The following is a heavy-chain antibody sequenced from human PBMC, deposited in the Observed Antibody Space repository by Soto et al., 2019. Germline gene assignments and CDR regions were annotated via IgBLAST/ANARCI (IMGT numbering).Heavy chain of an antibody. D-gene: IGHD7-27*01. CDR2: MLHSGNT. J-gene: IGHJ4*02. V-gene: IGHV4-4*02. CDR3: ASFLQTGDSS. CDR1: GDSVISNWW. Sequence: SETLSLTCAVSGDSVISNWWWGWVRQSPGKGVEWIADMLHSGNTNYSPSLESRVTISVDTSKNQFSLKLSSVTAADTAVYYCASFLQTGDSSWGQGTLVTVSS.